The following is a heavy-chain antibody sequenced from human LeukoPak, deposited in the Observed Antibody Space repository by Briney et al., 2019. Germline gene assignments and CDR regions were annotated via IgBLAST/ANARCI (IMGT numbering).Heavy chain of an antibody. Sequence: GGSLRLSCAASGFTFSSYSMNWVRQAPGKGLEWVSGISGSGGSTSYADSVRGRFTISRDNSKNTLYLQMNSLRAEDTAVYYCAKPEYCSSTSCYYFDYWGQGTLVTVSS. CDR1: GFTFSSYS. D-gene: IGHD2-2*01. J-gene: IGHJ4*02. V-gene: IGHV3-23*01. CDR3: AKPEYCSSTSCYYFDY. CDR2: ISGSGGST.